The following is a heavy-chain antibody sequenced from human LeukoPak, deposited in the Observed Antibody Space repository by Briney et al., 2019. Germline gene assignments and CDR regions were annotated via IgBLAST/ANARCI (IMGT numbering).Heavy chain of an antibody. CDR2: IIPIFGTA. D-gene: IGHD2-2*01. J-gene: IGHJ4*02. V-gene: IGHV1-69*13. CDR1: GGTFSSYA. Sequence: SVKVSCKASGGTFSSYAISWVRQAPGQGLEWMGGIIPIFGTANYAQKFQGRVTITADESTSTAYMELSSLRSEDTAVYYCARDKYCSSTSCYHFDYWGQGTLVTVSS. CDR3: ARDKYCSSTSCYHFDY.